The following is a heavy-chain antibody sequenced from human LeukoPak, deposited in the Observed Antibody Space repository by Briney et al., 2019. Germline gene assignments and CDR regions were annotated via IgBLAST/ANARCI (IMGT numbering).Heavy chain of an antibody. V-gene: IGHV4-59*08. J-gene: IGHJ4*02. CDR1: GSSISSYY. CDR3: ARRGYDFYFDY. CDR2: IYYSGST. D-gene: IGHD3-3*01. Sequence: SETLSLTCTVSGSSISSYYWSWIRQPPGKGLEWIGYIYYSGSTNYNPSLKSRVTISVDTSKNQFSLKLSSVTAADTAVYYCARRGYDFYFDYWGQGTLATVSS.